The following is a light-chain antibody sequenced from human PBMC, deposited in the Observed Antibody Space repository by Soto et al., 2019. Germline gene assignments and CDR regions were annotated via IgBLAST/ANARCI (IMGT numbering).Light chain of an antibody. CDR3: CSHSGSDSLL. V-gene: IGLV2-11*01. J-gene: IGLJ3*02. CDR1: SSDVGSYNY. CDR2: DVS. Sequence: QSALTQPRSVSGSPGESVTISCSGTSSDVGSYNYVSWYQQYPGKAPKVMIYDVSERPSEVPVRFSGSKSGNTASLTISGLQAEDEAEYFCCSHSGSDSLLFGGGTKLTVL.